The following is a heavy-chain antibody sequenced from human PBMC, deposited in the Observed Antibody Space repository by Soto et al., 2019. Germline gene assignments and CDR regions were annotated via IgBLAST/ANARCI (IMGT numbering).Heavy chain of an antibody. CDR1: GFTFSSYG. CDR3: AREYSGYRDSDYYYGMDV. J-gene: IGHJ6*02. CDR2: IWYDGSNK. Sequence: GGSLRLSCAASGFTFSSYGMHWVRQAPGKGLEWVAVIWYDGSNKYYADSVKGRFTISRDNSKNTLYLQMNSLRAEDTAVYYCAREYSGYRDSDYYYGMDVWGQGTTVTVSS. D-gene: IGHD5-12*01. V-gene: IGHV3-33*01.